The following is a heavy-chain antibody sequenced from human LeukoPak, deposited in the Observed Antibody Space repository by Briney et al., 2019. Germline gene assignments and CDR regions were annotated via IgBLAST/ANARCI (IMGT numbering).Heavy chain of an antibody. CDR1: GGSISSYY. J-gene: IGHJ2*01. D-gene: IGHD6-19*01. CDR3: ASGYSSGWYSGYFDL. V-gene: IGHV4-59*08. CDR2: IYYSGST. Sequence: PSETLSLTCTVSGGSISSYYWSWIRQPPGKGLEWIGYIYYSGSTNYNPSLKSRVTISVDTSKNQFSLKLSSVTAADTAVYYCASGYSSGWYSGYFDLWGRGTLVTVSS.